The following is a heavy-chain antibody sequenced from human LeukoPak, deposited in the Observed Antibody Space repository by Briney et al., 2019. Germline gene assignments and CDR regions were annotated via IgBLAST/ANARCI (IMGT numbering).Heavy chain of an antibody. CDR1: GGSISSSSYY. CDR3: ARLDHGVTTA. D-gene: IGHD1/OR15-1a*01. Sequence: SETLSLTCTVSGGSISSSSYYWGWIRQPPGKGLEWIGSIYYSGSTYNNPSLKSRVTISVDTSKNQFSLKLSSVTAADTAVYYCARLDHGVTTAWGQGTLVTVSS. J-gene: IGHJ5*02. V-gene: IGHV4-39*01. CDR2: IYYSGST.